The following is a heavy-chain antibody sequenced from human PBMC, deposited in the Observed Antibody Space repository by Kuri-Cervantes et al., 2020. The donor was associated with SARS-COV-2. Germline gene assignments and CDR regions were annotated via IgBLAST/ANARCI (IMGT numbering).Heavy chain of an antibody. V-gene: IGHV1-46*01. J-gene: IGHJ5*02. CDR1: RLSLTDYL. CDR3: SRERRYYDLVPGTYDKVLDA. Sequence: PVHVPRNPSRLSLTDYLIHWVRQAPGQGLEWMGLLNTRNGRATYAEKFQGSVSMTADTSTGTVYLDLRILTSEDTAAYYCSRERRYYDLVPGTYDKVLDAWGQGTMVTVSS. CDR2: LNTRNGRA. D-gene: IGHD3-16*01.